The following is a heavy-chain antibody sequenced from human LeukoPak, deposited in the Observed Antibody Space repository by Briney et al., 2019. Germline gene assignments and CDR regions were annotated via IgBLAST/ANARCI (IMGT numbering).Heavy chain of an antibody. J-gene: IGHJ6*03. D-gene: IGHD3-16*01. V-gene: IGHV4-59*01. CDR1: GGSISSYY. CDR3: ARAGTFTGNYYYYYYMDV. Sequence: ILPETLSLTCTVSGGSISSYYWSWIRQPPGKGLEWIGYIYYSGSTNYNPSLKSRVTISVDTSKNQFSLKLSSVTAADTAVYYCARAGTFTGNYYYYYYMDVWGKGTTVTISS. CDR2: IYYSGST.